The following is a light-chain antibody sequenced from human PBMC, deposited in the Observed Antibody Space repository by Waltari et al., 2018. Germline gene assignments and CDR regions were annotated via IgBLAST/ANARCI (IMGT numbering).Light chain of an antibody. Sequence: ETVMTPSPATLSVSPGARAPLSCRASQSVGTNVAWYQQKPGQAPRLLIYAASTRASDIPTRFSGSGSGTEFTFTISSLQSEDFAVYYCQQYDKWPPFSFGQGTNLELK. CDR2: AAS. CDR3: QQYDKWPPFS. CDR1: QSVGTN. V-gene: IGKV3-15*01. J-gene: IGKJ2*03.